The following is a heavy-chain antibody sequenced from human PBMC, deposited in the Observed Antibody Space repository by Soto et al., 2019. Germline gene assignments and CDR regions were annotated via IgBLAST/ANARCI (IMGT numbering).Heavy chain of an antibody. J-gene: IGHJ3*02. Sequence: QLHLVQSGAVVKKPGASVTVSCSASGYPVTAYYMHWVRQAPGRGLEWMGGINPATGAAKYTQTCQGRVTMTRDTSTRTVFMELSGLKSEDTAVFYCARGGGVGVAGSAAFDMWGQGTWVTVSS. CDR3: ARGGGVGVAGSAAFDM. D-gene: IGHD3-3*01. CDR1: GYPVTAYY. CDR2: INPATGAA. V-gene: IGHV1-2*02.